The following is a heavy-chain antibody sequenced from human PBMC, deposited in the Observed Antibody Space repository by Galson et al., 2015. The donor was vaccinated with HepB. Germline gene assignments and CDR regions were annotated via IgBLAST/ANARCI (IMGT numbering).Heavy chain of an antibody. CDR1: GFTFSSYG. CDR2: IRYDGGTK. V-gene: IGHV3-33*01. J-gene: IGHJ4*02. CDR3: ARERADSAMDY. D-gene: IGHD5-18*01. Sequence: SLRLSCAASGFTFSSYGLHWVRHAPGKGLEWVALIRYDGGTKYYADSVKGRFTISGDNSKNTRYVQMNSLRVEDTAVYYCARERADSAMDYRGQGTLATGSS.